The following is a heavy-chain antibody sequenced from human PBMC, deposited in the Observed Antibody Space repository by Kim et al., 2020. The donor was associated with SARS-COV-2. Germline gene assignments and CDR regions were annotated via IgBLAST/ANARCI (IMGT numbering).Heavy chain of an antibody. CDR1: GFTFSSYW. Sequence: GGSLRLSCAASGFTFSSYWMSWVRQAPGKGLEWVANIKQDGSEKYYVDSVKGRFTISRDNAKNSLYLQMNSLRAEDTAVYYCASGRSVSGLMLFDYWGQGTLVTVSS. CDR3: ASGRSVSGLMLFDY. J-gene: IGHJ4*02. CDR2: IKQDGSEK. V-gene: IGHV3-7*01. D-gene: IGHD5-12*01.